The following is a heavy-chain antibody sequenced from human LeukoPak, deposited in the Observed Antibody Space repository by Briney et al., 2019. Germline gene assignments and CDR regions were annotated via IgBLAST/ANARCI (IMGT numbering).Heavy chain of an antibody. CDR2: IRRDGSEK. J-gene: IGHJ4*02. Sequence: GGSLRLSCAASGFTFSSYWMSWVRQAPGKGLEWVANIRRDGSEKYYVDSVKGRFIISRDNAKDSLYLQMNSLRVEDTAVYYCARGGSRQYNFWGQGTLVTVSS. CDR3: ARGGSRQYNF. CDR1: GFTFSSYW. V-gene: IGHV3-7*01. D-gene: IGHD5-18*01.